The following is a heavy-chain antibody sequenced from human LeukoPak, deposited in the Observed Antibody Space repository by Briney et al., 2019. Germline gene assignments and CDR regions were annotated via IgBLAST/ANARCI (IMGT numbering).Heavy chain of an antibody. J-gene: IGHJ4*02. D-gene: IGHD6-19*01. V-gene: IGHV4-39*01. CDR1: GGSISSSSYY. CDR2: IYYSGGS. CDR3: ARHRYSSAWSVVDY. Sequence: PSETLSLTCTVSGGSISSSSYYWGWIRQSSGKGLEWIGHIYYSGGSYNNPSLKSRVTISVDTSKNQFSLKLSSVTAADTAVYYCARHRYSSAWSVVDYWGQGTLVTVSS.